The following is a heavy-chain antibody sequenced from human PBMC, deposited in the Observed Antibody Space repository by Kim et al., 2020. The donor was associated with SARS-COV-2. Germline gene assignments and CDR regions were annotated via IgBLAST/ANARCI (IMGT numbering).Heavy chain of an antibody. CDR1: GFTFSSYG. V-gene: IGHV3-23*01. Sequence: GGSLRLSCAAPGFTFSSYGMSWVRQAPGKGLEWVSAISDSGDVTASADSVEGRFTISRDNFKNTLFLQMNSLRAEDTAVYYCARRVGSGYFNFEYWGQGTLVTVSS. CDR2: ISDSGDVT. J-gene: IGHJ4*02. CDR3: ARRVGSGYFNFEY. D-gene: IGHD3-22*01.